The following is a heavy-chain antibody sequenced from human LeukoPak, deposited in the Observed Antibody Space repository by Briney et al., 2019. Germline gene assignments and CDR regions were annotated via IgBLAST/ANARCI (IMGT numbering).Heavy chain of an antibody. CDR3: ARTPFYYDSSAYYPLLERYYFDY. CDR2: IYTSGSP. J-gene: IGHJ4*02. CDR1: GGSISSYF. Sequence: ASETLPLTCTVSGGSISSYFWSWIRQPAGKGLEWIGRIYTSGSPNYNPSLKSRVTMSVDTSKTQFSLKLRSVTAVDTAVYYCARTPFYYDSSAYYPLLERYYFDYWGQGTLVTVSS. D-gene: IGHD3-22*01. V-gene: IGHV4-4*07.